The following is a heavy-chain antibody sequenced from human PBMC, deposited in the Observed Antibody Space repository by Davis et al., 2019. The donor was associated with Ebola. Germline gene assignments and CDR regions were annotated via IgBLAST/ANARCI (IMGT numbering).Heavy chain of an antibody. V-gene: IGHV5-51*01. J-gene: IGHJ4*02. CDR3: ARHLQYYYRSGSDDVFYPFDL. D-gene: IGHD3-10*01. CDR1: GYSFAKKW. Sequence: PGGSLRLSCQVSGYSFAKKWIGWVRQVPGKGLEWMGVIYPGDSNARYSPSFQGHVTISVDKSINTAYLQWGSLRPSDSAIYYCARHLQYYYRSGSDDVFYPFDLWGQGTLVTVSS. CDR2: IYPGDSNA.